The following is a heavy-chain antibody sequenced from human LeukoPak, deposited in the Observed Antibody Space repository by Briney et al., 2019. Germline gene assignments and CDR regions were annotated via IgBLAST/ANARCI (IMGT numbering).Heavy chain of an antibody. CDR2: ISDSGVNT. CDR3: VKILRSGSYRQPNDY. J-gene: IGHJ4*02. Sequence: GGSLRLSCAASGFTFSSYAMSWVRQAPGKGLEWVSVISDSGVNTYFADSVKGRFTISRDNSRNTLYLQMNSLRAEDTAVYYCVKILRSGSYRQPNDYWGQGTLVTVSS. CDR1: GFTFSSYA. D-gene: IGHD1-26*01. V-gene: IGHV3-23*01.